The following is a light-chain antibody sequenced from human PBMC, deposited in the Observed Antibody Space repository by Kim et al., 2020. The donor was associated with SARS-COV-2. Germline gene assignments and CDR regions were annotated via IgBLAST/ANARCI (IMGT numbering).Light chain of an antibody. V-gene: IGKV1-39*01. CDR3: QQSYSTPYT. CDR2: AAS. J-gene: IGKJ2*01. Sequence: DIQMTQSPSSLSASVGDRVSITCRASQSIDNHLNWYQQKPGKAPNLLIYAASNLQGGVPSRFSGSGSGTDFTLTINNLQPEDFAAYYCQQSYSTPYTFGQGTKVDIK. CDR1: QSIDNH.